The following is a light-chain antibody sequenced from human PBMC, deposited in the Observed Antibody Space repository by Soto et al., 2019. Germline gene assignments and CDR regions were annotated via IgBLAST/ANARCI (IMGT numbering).Light chain of an antibody. CDR3: QQRSDWPPLT. Sequence: EVVLTQSPATLSLSPGERATLSCRASQSISSFLTWYQQKPGQAPRLLIYDASTRATGIPARFSGTGSGTDFTLTISSLEPEDFAAYYCQQRSDWPPLTFGGGTKVDIK. J-gene: IGKJ4*01. CDR1: QSISSF. CDR2: DAS. V-gene: IGKV3-11*01.